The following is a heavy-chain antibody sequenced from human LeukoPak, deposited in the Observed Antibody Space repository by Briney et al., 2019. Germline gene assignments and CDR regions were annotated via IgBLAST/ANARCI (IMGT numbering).Heavy chain of an antibody. V-gene: IGHV1-69*01. Sequence: SVNLTCKAAAGTFSSYAISWVRQAPAQGHEWMGGVIPIFGTANYAQKFQGRVTITADESTNTAYMELSSLRSEDTAVYYCARALYYDSSGYLFDYWGQGTLVTVSS. D-gene: IGHD3-22*01. J-gene: IGHJ4*02. CDR2: VIPIFGTA. CDR3: ARALYYDSSGYLFDY. CDR1: AGTFSSYA.